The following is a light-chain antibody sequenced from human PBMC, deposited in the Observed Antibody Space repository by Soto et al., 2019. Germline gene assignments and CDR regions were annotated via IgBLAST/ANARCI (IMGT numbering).Light chain of an antibody. CDR1: SSDVGGYNY. V-gene: IGLV2-14*03. CDR3: SSYTSSSTLGV. CDR2: DVS. J-gene: IGLJ1*01. Sequence: QSVLTQPASVSGSPGQSITISCTGTSSDVGGYNYVSWYQQLPGKDPKLMIYDVSNRPSGVSDRFSCSKSGNTASLTISGLQAEDEADYYCSSYTSSSTLGVFGTGTKVTVL.